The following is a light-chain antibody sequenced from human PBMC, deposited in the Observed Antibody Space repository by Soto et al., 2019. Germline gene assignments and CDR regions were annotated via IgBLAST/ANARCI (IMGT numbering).Light chain of an antibody. V-gene: IGKV1-6*01. CDR2: GAS. J-gene: IGKJ1*01. Sequence: IQMTQSPSSLSASVGDRVTITCRASQSISKYLNWYQQKPGKAPKVLIYGASSLQSGVPPRFSGSGSGTDFTLAISSLQPEDSATYYCLQDINYPWTFGQGTKL. CDR3: LQDINYPWT. CDR1: QSISKY.